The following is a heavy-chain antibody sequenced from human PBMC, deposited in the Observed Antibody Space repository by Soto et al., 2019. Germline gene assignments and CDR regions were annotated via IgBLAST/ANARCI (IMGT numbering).Heavy chain of an antibody. CDR1: GYTFTSYY. V-gene: IGHV1-46*01. J-gene: IGHJ4*02. CDR2: INPSGGST. D-gene: IGHD2-2*01. Sequence: GASVKVSWKASGYTFTSYYMHWVRQAPGQGLEWMGIINPSGGSTSYAQKFQGRVTMTRDTSTSTVYMELSSLRSEDTAVYYCASTGYCISTSCFDFDYWGQGTLVTVSS. CDR3: ASTGYCISTSCFDFDY.